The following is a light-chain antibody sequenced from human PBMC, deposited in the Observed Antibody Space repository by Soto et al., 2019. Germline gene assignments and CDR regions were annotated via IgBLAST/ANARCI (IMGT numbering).Light chain of an antibody. CDR3: QQGSDWPLFT. V-gene: IGKV3-15*01. CDR1: QSVRSY. CDR2: GAS. J-gene: IGKJ5*01. Sequence: IVMTQSPATLSVSPGESVTLSCSASQSVRSYLACYQHKPGQPPRLLIYGASTRATGIPARFSGSGSGTVFTLTISSLQSEDVAVYFCQQGSDWPLFTCGQGTRLEI.